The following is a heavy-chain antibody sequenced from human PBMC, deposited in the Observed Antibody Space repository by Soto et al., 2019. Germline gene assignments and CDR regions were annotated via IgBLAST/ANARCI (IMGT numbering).Heavy chain of an antibody. CDR2: IWNDGSNK. D-gene: IGHD6-25*01. CDR3: ARDPGGSGYAFDM. Sequence: QVQLVESGGGVVQPGRSLRLSCAASGFTFSSDAMHWVRRAPGKGLEWVAFIWNDGSNKHYADSVKGRFIISRDNSENPLYLQMNSLRAEATAVYFCARDPGGSGYAFDMWGQGTMVTVSS. J-gene: IGHJ3*02. CDR1: GFTFSSDA. V-gene: IGHV3-33*01.